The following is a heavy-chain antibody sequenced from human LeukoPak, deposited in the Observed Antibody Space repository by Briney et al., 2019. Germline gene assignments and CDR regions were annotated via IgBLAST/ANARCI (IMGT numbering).Heavy chain of an antibody. CDR3: ARVNFRDYRGYTWFEP. J-gene: IGHJ5*02. V-gene: IGHV3-49*03. D-gene: IGHD3-10*01. CDR2: VRTKTHGGAP. CDR1: GVTFSDCA. Sequence: PGRSLRLSYKESGVTFSDCAVTWFRQTPGKGLEWVGFVRTKTHGGAPETAASVRGRFNVSRDDSAGIAYLQMTSLRTEDTAMYYCARVNFRDYRGYTWFEPWGQGTLVTVSS.